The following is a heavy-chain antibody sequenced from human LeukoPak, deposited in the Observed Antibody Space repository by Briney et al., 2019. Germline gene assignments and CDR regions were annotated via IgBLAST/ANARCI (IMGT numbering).Heavy chain of an antibody. CDR3: ARGTAMVE. V-gene: IGHV4-34*01. D-gene: IGHD5-18*01. Sequence: KASETLSLTCAVYGGSFSGYYWSGIRQPPGKGLEWIGEINHSGSTNYNPSLKSRVTISVDTSKNQFSLKLSSVTAADTAVYYCARGTAMVEWGQGTLVTVSS. CDR1: GGSFSGYY. J-gene: IGHJ4*02. CDR2: INHSGST.